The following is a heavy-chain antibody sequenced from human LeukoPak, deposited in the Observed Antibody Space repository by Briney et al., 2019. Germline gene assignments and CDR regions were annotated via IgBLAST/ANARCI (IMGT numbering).Heavy chain of an antibody. D-gene: IGHD6-19*01. Sequence: GGSLRLSCAASGFTFSSYWMSWVRQAPGKGLEWVANIKQDGSEKYYVDSVKGRFTISRDNAKNSLYLQMNSLRAEDTAVYYCARDDAYSSGFDFDYWGQGTLVTVSS. CDR2: IKQDGSEK. J-gene: IGHJ4*02. CDR3: ARDDAYSSGFDFDY. CDR1: GFTFSSYW. V-gene: IGHV3-7*01.